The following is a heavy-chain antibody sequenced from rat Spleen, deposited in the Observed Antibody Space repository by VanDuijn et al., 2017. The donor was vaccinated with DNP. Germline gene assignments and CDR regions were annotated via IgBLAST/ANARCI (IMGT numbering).Heavy chain of an antibody. D-gene: IGHD1-12*01. Sequence: EVQLVGSGGGLVQSGRSLKLSCAASGFTFSSYWMYWIRQAPKKGLEWVATIIYDGSSTYYRDSVKGRFTISRDNAKNTLYLQMNSLRSEDTATYYCARGDYRDSYAPNWFAYWGQGTLVTVSS. CDR2: IIYDGSST. J-gene: IGHJ3*01. CDR1: GFTFSSYW. CDR3: ARGDYRDSYAPNWFAY. V-gene: IGHV5-7*01.